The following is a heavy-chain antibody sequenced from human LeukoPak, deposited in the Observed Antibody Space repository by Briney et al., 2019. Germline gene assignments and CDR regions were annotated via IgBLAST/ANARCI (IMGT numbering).Heavy chain of an antibody. Sequence: PGGSLRLSCAASGFTFSSYWMSWVRQAPGKGLEWVSYISSSSSTIYYADSVKGRFTISRDNAKNSLYLQMNSLRAEDTAVYYCARGSSRAAHHYWGQGTLVTVSS. CDR2: ISSSSSTI. D-gene: IGHD6-6*01. CDR1: GFTFSSYW. CDR3: ARGSSRAAHHY. V-gene: IGHV3-48*04. J-gene: IGHJ4*02.